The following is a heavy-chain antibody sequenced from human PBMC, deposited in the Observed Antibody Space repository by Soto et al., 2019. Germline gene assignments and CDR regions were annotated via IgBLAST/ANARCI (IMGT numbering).Heavy chain of an antibody. Sequence: SETLSLTCXVSGGSISSGGYYWSWVRQHPGKGLEWIGYIYYSGSTYYNPSLKSRVTISVDTSKNQFSLKLSSVTAADTAVYYCARVSIPSSFEYWGQGTLVTVSS. CDR3: ARVSIPSSFEY. J-gene: IGHJ4*02. V-gene: IGHV4-31*03. D-gene: IGHD2-21*01. CDR2: IYYSGST. CDR1: GGSISSGGYY.